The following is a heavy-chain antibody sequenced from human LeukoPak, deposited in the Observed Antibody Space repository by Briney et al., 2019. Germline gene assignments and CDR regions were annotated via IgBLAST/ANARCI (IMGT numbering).Heavy chain of an antibody. Sequence: GASVKVSCKVSGYTLTELSMHWVRQAPGKGLEWMGGFDPEDGETIYAQKFQGRVTMTEDTSTDTAYMELSSLRSEDTAVYYCATVTFQWLRSYYYYYGMDVWGQGTTVTVSS. J-gene: IGHJ6*02. CDR2: FDPEDGET. CDR1: GYTLTELS. V-gene: IGHV1-24*01. D-gene: IGHD5-12*01. CDR3: ATVTFQWLRSYYYYYGMDV.